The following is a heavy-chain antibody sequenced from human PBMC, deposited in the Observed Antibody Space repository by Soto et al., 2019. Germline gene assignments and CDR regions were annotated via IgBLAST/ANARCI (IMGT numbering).Heavy chain of an antibody. CDR3: SGCSGGACHQNYGMDV. CDR1: RFTFSSCT. Sequence: EVHLVESGGGLVKPGGSLRLCCAVSRFTFSSCTMNWVRQAPGKGLEWVSSISPSTSHIYYADSVKGRFTISRDNAKNSLFLQMNSLRAEDTAVYYCSGCSGGACHQNYGMDVWGQGTTVTVSS. D-gene: IGHD2-15*01. J-gene: IGHJ6*02. CDR2: ISPSTSHI. V-gene: IGHV3-21*01.